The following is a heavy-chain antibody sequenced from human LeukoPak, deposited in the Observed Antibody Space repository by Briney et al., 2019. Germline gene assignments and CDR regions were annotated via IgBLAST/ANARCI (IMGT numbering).Heavy chain of an antibody. J-gene: IGHJ4*02. CDR3: ARLSGRVVCSAGSCYIDS. Sequence: GESLKNSCQGSGYRFTSDWIGWVRQMPGKGLEWMGIIYPGDSDTRYSPSFQGQVTISADKSVNTAYLQWSSLKASDTAMYYCARLSGRVVCSAGSCYIDSWGQGTLVTVSS. CDR2: IYPGDSDT. CDR1: GYRFTSDW. D-gene: IGHD2-15*01. V-gene: IGHV5-51*01.